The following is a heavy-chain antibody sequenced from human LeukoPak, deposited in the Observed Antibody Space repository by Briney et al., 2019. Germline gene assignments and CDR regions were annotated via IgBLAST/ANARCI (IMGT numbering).Heavy chain of an antibody. CDR2: IRYDGSNK. CDR1: GFTFSSYG. D-gene: IGHD4-17*01. J-gene: IGHJ4*02. V-gene: IGHV3-30*02. CDR3: AKDVLSTVTTYYFDY. Sequence: PGGSLRLSCAASGFTFSSYGMHWVRQAPGKGLEWVAFIRYDGSNKYYADSVKGRFTISRDNSKNTLYLQMNSLGAEDTAVYYCAKDVLSTVTTYYFDYWGQGTLVTVSS.